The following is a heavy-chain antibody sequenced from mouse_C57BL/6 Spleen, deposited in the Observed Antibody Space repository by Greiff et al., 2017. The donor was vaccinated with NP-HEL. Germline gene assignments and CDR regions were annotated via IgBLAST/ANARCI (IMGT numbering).Heavy chain of an antibody. CDR3: ARRGYYGSYWYFDV. Sequence: QVQLKQPGAELVRPGSSVKLSCKASGYTFTSYWMDWVKQRPGQGLEWIGNIYPSDSETHYNQKFKDKATLTVDKSSSTAYMQLSSLTSEDSAVYYCARRGYYGSYWYFDVWGTGTTVTVSS. J-gene: IGHJ1*03. V-gene: IGHV1-61*01. D-gene: IGHD1-1*01. CDR2: IYPSDSET. CDR1: GYTFTSYW.